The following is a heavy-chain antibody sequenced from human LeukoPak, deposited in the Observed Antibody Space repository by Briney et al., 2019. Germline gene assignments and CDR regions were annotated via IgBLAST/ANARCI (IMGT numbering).Heavy chain of an antibody. CDR2: INPNSGGT. D-gene: IGHD3-3*01. CDR1: GYTFTGYY. J-gene: IGHJ6*02. V-gene: IGHV1-2*02. CDR3: ARDRYYEPNYYYYYGMDV. Sequence: GASVKVSCKASGYTFTGYYMHWVRQAPGQGLEWMGWINPNSGGTNYAQKFQGRVTMTRDTSISTAYMELSRLRSDDTAVYYCARDRYYEPNYYYYYGMDVWGQGTTVTVSS.